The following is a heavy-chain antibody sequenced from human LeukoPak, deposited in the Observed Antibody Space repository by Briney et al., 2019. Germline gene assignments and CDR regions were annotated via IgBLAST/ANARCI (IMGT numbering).Heavy chain of an antibody. D-gene: IGHD6-19*01. Sequence: SETLSPTCTVSGGSISSYYWSWIRQPPGKGLEWIGYIYYSGSTNYNPSLKSRVTISVDTSKNQFSLKLSSVTAADTAVYYCARGKRGSGWYLGYWGQGTLVTVSS. CDR1: GGSISSYY. V-gene: IGHV4-59*01. CDR3: ARGKRGSGWYLGY. J-gene: IGHJ4*02. CDR2: IYYSGST.